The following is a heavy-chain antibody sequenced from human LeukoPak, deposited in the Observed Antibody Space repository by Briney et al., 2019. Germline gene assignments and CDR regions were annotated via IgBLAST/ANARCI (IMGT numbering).Heavy chain of an antibody. CDR2: INHSGST. CDR3: ASSNVVVYAFDI. Sequence: PSETLSLTCAVYGGSFSGYYWNWIRQPPGKGLEWIGEINHSGSTNYNPSLKSRVTISVDTSKNQFSLKLSSVTAADTAVYYCASSNVVVYAFDIWGQGTMVTVSS. D-gene: IGHD2-21*01. V-gene: IGHV4-34*01. J-gene: IGHJ3*02. CDR1: GGSFSGYY.